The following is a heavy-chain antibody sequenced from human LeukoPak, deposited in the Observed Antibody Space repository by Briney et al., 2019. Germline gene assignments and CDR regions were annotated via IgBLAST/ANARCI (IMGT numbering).Heavy chain of an antibody. CDR3: ARVSIAAAYDY. Sequence: ASVKVSCKASGYAFTSYYMHWVRQAPGQGLEWMGIINPSGGSTSYAQKFQGRVTMTRDTSTSTVYMELSSLRSEDTAVYYCARVSIAAAYDYWGQGTLVTVSS. V-gene: IGHV1-46*01. D-gene: IGHD6-13*01. J-gene: IGHJ4*02. CDR2: INPSGGST. CDR1: GYAFTSYY.